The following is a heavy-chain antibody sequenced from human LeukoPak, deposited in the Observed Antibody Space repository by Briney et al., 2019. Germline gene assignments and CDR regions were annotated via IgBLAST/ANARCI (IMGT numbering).Heavy chain of an antibody. Sequence: GGSLRLSCAASGFTFNNYAMSWVRQAPGKGLEWVSGISDSGRATYYTDSVRGRCTISRDNSKNTVYLQISNLRAEDTAVYFCARHDSFMPYWGQGSLVTVSS. CDR1: GFTFNNYA. CDR3: ARHDSFMPY. D-gene: IGHD2-2*01. J-gene: IGHJ4*02. CDR2: ISDSGRAT. V-gene: IGHV3-23*01.